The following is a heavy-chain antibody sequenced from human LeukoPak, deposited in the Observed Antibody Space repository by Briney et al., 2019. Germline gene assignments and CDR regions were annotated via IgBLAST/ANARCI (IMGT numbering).Heavy chain of an antibody. V-gene: IGHV1-2*02. CDR2: INPNSGGT. CDR3: ARGVAMVRGIYDY. D-gene: IGHD3-10*01. J-gene: IGHJ4*02. CDR1: GYTFTGYY. Sequence: ASVKVSCKASGYTFTGYYMHWVRQAPGQGLEWMGWINPNSGGTNYAQKFQGRVTMTRDTSISTAYMELRSLRSDDTAFYYCARGVAMVRGIYDYWGQGTLVTVSS.